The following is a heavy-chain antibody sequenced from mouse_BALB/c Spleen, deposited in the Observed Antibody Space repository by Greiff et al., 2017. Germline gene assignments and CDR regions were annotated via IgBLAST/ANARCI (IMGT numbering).Heavy chain of an antibody. D-gene: IGHD2-4*01. Sequence: EVKLVESGPGLVKPSQSLSLTCTVTGYSITSDYAWNWIRQFPGNKLEWMGYISYSGSTSYNPSLKSRISITRDTSKNQFFLQLNSVTTEDTATYDCARCPYDYGRPYAMDYWGQGTSVTVSS. CDR1: GYSITSDYA. V-gene: IGHV3-2*02. CDR2: ISYSGST. J-gene: IGHJ4*01. CDR3: ARCPYDYGRPYAMDY.